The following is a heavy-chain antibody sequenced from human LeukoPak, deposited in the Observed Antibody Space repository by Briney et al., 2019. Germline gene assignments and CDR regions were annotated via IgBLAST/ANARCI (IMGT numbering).Heavy chain of an antibody. CDR3: AKGHAFDI. CDR2: ISGSGDST. CDR1: GFTFSIYA. Sequence: GGSLRLSWAAAGFTFSIYAMSWVRQAPGEGLEWVSSISGSGDSTYYAGSVKGRFTISRDNSKNTLYLQMNSLRAEDTAVYYCAKGHAFDIWGQGTMVTVSS. J-gene: IGHJ3*02. V-gene: IGHV3-23*01.